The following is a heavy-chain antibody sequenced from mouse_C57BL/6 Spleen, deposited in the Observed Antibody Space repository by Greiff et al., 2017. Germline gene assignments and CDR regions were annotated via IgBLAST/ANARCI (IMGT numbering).Heavy chain of an antibody. V-gene: IGHV7-3*01. Sequence: EVKLMESGGGLVQPGGSLSLSCAASGFTFTDYYMSWVRQPPGKALEWLGFIRNKANGYTTEYNASVKVLFTISRDYSQSIIYLQMNALRAEDSDTYDCASSYYDYHGYAMDYWGQGTSVTVSS. CDR3: ASSYYDYHGYAMDY. CDR1: GFTFTDYY. J-gene: IGHJ4*01. CDR2: IRNKANGYTT. D-gene: IGHD2-4*01.